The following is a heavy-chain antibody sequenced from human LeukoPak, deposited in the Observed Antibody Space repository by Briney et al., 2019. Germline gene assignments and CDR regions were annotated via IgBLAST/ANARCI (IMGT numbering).Heavy chain of an antibody. D-gene: IGHD3-10*01. CDR3: ARGRSSMVRGYYYYYMDV. CDR1: GFTFSSYE. CDR2: ISSSGSTI. V-gene: IGHV3-48*03. Sequence: GGSLRLSCAASGFTFSSYEMNWARQAPGKGLEWVSYISSSGSTIYYADSVKGRFTISRDNAKNSLYLQMNSLRAEDTAVYYCARGRSSMVRGYYYYYMDVWGKGTTVTISS. J-gene: IGHJ6*03.